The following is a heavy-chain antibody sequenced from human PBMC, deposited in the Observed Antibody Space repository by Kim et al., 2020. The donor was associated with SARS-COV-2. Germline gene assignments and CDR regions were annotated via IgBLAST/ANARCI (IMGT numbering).Heavy chain of an antibody. J-gene: IGHJ6*01. CDR1: GYTFTSYG. CDR2: ISAYNGNT. CDR3: ATNPWGAAAGTGGYYYGM. Sequence: ASVKVSCKASGYTFTSYGISWVRQAPGQGLEWMGWISAYNGNTNFAQKLQGRVTMTTDSSTSTAYMELRSLRSADTAVDSCATNPWGAAAGTGGYYYGM. D-gene: IGHD6-13*01. V-gene: IGHV1-18*01.